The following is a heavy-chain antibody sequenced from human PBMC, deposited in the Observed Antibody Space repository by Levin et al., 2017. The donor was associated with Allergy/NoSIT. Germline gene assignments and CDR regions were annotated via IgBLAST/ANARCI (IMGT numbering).Heavy chain of an antibody. CDR3: MRDRAHYSSGWYEDY. D-gene: IGHD6-19*01. CDR2: ISGSGGST. Sequence: ESLKISCAVSGFTFSSYAMSWVRQAPGKGLEWVSGISGSGGSTYYADSVKGRFTILRDNSKNTLYLQMNSLRAEDTAVYYCMRDRAHYSSGWYEDYWGQGTPVTVSS. CDR1: GFTFSSYA. J-gene: IGHJ4*02. V-gene: IGHV3-23*01.